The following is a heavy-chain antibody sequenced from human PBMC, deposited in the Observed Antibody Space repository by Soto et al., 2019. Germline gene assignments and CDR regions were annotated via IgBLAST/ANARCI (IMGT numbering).Heavy chain of an antibody. CDR3: ARDRGEYYYDSSGYLTPRDYYGMDV. D-gene: IGHD3-22*01. Sequence: WASVKVSCKASGGTFSSYAISWVRQAPGQGLEWMGGIIPIFGTANYAQKFQDRVTITADESTSTAYMELSSLRSEDTAVYYCARDRGEYYYDSSGYLTPRDYYGMDVWGQGTTVTVSS. J-gene: IGHJ6*02. CDR1: GGTFSSYA. V-gene: IGHV1-69*13. CDR2: IIPIFGTA.